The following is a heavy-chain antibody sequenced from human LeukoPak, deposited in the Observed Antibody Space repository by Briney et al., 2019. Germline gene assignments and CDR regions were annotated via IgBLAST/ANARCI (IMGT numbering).Heavy chain of an antibody. V-gene: IGHV3-66*01. D-gene: IGHD6-13*01. CDR3: ARDNIEAAAGTESYFQH. CDR2: IYSGGST. CDR1: GFTVSSNY. Sequence: GGSLRLSCAASGFTVSSNYMSWVRQAPGKGLEWVSVIYSGGSTYYADSVKGRFTISRDNSKNTLYLQMNSLRAEDTAVYYCARDNIEAAAGTESYFQHWGQGTLVTVSS. J-gene: IGHJ1*01.